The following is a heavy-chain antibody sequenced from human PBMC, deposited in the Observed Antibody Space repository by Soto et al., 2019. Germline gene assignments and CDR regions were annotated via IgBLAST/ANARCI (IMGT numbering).Heavy chain of an antibody. V-gene: IGHV1-18*01. D-gene: IGHD6-13*01. Sequence: QVQLVQSGAEVRKPGASVKVSCKASGYTFTSYAISRVGQAPGQGLAWMGWMSDYNGNTNYAQKLQGTVTMTTGSSRSTAYVELRSARAGDTAVDYCASDLAAGRCDYWGQGTLVTVSS. CDR2: MSDYNGNT. CDR1: GYTFTSYA. CDR3: ASDLAAGRCDY. J-gene: IGHJ4*02.